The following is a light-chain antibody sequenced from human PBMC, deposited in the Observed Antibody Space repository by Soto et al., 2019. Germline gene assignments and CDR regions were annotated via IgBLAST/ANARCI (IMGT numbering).Light chain of an antibody. CDR3: QQRSNWPPSLT. J-gene: IGKJ4*01. CDR2: DAS. Sequence: EMVLTQSPGTLSLSPGDRATLSCRASQSVSSYLAWYQQKPGQAPRLLIYDASNRAAGIPARFSGSGSGTDFTLTISSLEPEDFAVYYCQQRSNWPPSLTFGGGTKVEIK. V-gene: IGKV3-11*01. CDR1: QSVSSY.